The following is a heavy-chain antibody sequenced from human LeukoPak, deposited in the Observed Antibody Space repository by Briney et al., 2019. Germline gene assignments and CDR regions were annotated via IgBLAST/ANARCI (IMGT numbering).Heavy chain of an antibody. CDR2: ISYDGSNK. CDR3: AKGFMGAVAGTDWFDP. V-gene: IGHV3-30*18. D-gene: IGHD6-19*01. CDR1: GFTFSSYG. J-gene: IGHJ5*02. Sequence: PGRSLRLSCAASGFTFSSYGMHWVRQAPGKGLEWVAVISYDGSNKYYADSVKGRFTIYRDNSKNTLYLQMNSLRAEDTAVYYCAKGFMGAVAGTDWFDPWGQGTLVTVSS.